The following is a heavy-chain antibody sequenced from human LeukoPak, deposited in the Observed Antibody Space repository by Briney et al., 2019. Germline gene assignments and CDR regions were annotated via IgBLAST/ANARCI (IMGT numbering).Heavy chain of an antibody. CDR3: ARTQNIAAAGPWDY. CDR2: TSSSSSYI. Sequence: PGGSLRLSCAASGFTFSSYSMNWVRQAPGKGLEWVSSTSSSSSYIYYADSVKGRFTISRDNAKNSLYLQMNSLRAEDTAVYYCARTQNIAAAGPWDYWGQGTLVTVSS. J-gene: IGHJ4*02. V-gene: IGHV3-21*01. CDR1: GFTFSSYS. D-gene: IGHD6-13*01.